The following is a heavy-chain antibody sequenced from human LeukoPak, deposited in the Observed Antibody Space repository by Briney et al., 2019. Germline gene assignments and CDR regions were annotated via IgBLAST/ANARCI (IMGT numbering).Heavy chain of an antibody. D-gene: IGHD3-22*01. J-gene: IGHJ4*02. CDR2: ISSSGGST. V-gene: IGHV3-23*01. Sequence: GGSLRLSCAASGFTVSTYGMSWVRQAPGKGLEWVSGISSSGGSTSYADSVKGRFTVSRDNSKNTLYLQMNSLRAEDTAVYYCAKAPLVVISEFDYWGQGTLVTVSS. CDR1: GFTVSTYG. CDR3: AKAPLVVISEFDY.